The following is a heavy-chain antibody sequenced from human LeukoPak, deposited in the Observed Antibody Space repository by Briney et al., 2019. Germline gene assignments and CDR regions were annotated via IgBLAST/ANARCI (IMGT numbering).Heavy chain of an antibody. Sequence: PETLSLTPTVSGASISSYYWCWIPQPPGEGLEWIGHIYYSGSTKYNPSLEGRVTISVDTYKTQFSLKVSSVTAEDTDVYFCASGPYPAAGTDHQFDYWGQGTLVTVSS. V-gene: IGHV4-59*01. D-gene: IGHD6-19*01. CDR3: ASGPYPAAGTDHQFDY. J-gene: IGHJ4*02. CDR2: IYYSGST. CDR1: GASISSYY.